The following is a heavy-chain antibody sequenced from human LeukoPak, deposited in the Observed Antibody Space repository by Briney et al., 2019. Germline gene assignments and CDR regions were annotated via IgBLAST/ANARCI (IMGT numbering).Heavy chain of an antibody. Sequence: GESLKISCKGSGYSFTSYWIGWVRQMPGKGLEWMGIIHPGDSDTRYSPSFQGQVTISADKSISTAYLQWSSLKASDTAMYYCARGREGQYQLLSGDYWGQGTLVTVSS. CDR2: IHPGDSDT. CDR3: ARGREGQYQLLSGDY. CDR1: GYSFTSYW. V-gene: IGHV5-51*01. J-gene: IGHJ4*02. D-gene: IGHD2-2*01.